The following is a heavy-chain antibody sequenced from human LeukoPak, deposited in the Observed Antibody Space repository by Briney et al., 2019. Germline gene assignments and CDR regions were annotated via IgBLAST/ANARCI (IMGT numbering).Heavy chain of an antibody. J-gene: IGHJ3*02. CDR3: ARDRGRWPHYAFDI. D-gene: IGHD3-10*01. Sequence: GGSLRLSCAASGFTFSSYSMNWVRQAPGKGLEWVSYISSSSSTIYYADSVKGRFTISRDNAKNSLYLQMNSLRAEDTAVYYCARDRGRWPHYAFDIWGHGTMVTVSS. CDR1: GFTFSSYS. V-gene: IGHV3-48*01. CDR2: ISSSSSTI.